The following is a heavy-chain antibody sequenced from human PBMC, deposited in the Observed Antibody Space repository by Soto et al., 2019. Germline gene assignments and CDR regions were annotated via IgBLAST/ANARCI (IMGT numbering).Heavy chain of an antibody. CDR3: TNVSHWGIIPPTHDL. J-gene: IGHJ4*02. CDR2: INGGDDSE. D-gene: IGHD3-16*01. Sequence: GESLRHSCAVSGVTFRSSPMSWVRRAPGKGLEWVSGINGGDDSEHYVDSVRGRFTIIRDNSKNLLLLQMNSLRVEDTAIYYCTNVSHWGIIPPTHDLWGQGTQVTVSS. V-gene: IGHV3-23*01. CDR1: GVTFRSSP.